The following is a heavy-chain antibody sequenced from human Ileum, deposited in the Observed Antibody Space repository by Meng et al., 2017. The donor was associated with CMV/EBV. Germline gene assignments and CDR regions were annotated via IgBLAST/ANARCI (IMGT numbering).Heavy chain of an antibody. CDR1: VGSITSKNYY. V-gene: IGHV4-39*07. J-gene: IGHJ4*02. D-gene: IGHD1-20*01. Sequence: RGSGPDLVKHSGTRALTCTVFVGSITSKNYYWGWTRQPPGKGLEWIGSIYYNGNTPYNPSLKSRVTISLDTSKNQFSLRLSSVTAADTAVYYCARDITGSHFDHWGQGVLVTVSS. CDR2: IYYNGNT. CDR3: ARDITGSHFDH.